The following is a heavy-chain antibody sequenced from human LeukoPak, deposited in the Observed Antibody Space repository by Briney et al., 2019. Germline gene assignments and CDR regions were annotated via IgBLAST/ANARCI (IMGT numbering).Heavy chain of an antibody. CDR2: IIPIFGTA. CDR1: GGTFSSYA. D-gene: IGHD3-22*01. CDR3: AREGSQWYYDSSGYPGALGY. J-gene: IGHJ4*02. V-gene: IGHV1-69*05. Sequence: KVSCKASGGTFSSYAISWVRQPPGQGLEWMGRIIPIFGTANYAQKFQGRVTITTDESTSTAYMELSSLRSEDTAVYYCAREGSQWYYDSSGYPGALGYWGQGTLVTVSS.